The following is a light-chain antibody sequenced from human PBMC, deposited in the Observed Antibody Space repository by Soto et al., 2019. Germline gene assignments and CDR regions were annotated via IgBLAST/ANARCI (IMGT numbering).Light chain of an antibody. V-gene: IGKV1-33*01. J-gene: IGKJ2*01. CDR1: QDISNY. CDR2: DAS. Sequence: PMTQSPSSLSASVGDRVTITCQASQDISNYLNWYQQKPGKAPKLLIYDASNLQTGAPSRFSGGGSGTVFTFTISSLQPEDLATYYCQQYNNGPPTYTFGQGTKLEIK. CDR3: QQYNNGPPTYT.